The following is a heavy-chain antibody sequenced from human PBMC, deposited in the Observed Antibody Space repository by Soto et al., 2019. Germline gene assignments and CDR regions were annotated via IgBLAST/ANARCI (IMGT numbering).Heavy chain of an antibody. D-gene: IGHD4-17*01. CDR3: AGVSSNLFYGDDCLLYFYYYMDV. CDR2: INPSGGST. Sequence: ASVKVSCKASGYTFTSYYMHWVRQAPGQGLEWMGIINPSGGSTSYAQKFQGRVTMTRDTSTSTVYMEQSSLRSEDTAVYYCAGVSSNLFYGDDCLLYFYYYMDVWGKGTTVTVSS. CDR1: GYTFTSYY. V-gene: IGHV1-46*01. J-gene: IGHJ6*03.